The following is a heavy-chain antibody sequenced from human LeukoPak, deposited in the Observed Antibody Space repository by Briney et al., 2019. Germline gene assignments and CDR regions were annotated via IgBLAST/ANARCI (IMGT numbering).Heavy chain of an antibody. CDR1: GVSGFTFSTYA. V-gene: IGHV3-23*01. Sequence: GGSLRLSCEASGVSGFTFSTYAMNWVRQAPGKGLEWVSGISGSGRRTYYADSVKGRFTISRDNSKNTLYLQMSSLRAEDAALYYCAETCRPHFDYSACTDVWGKGTTMTVAS. J-gene: IGHJ6*04. CDR3: AETCRPHFDYSACTDV. CDR2: ISGSGRRT. D-gene: IGHD4/OR15-4a*01.